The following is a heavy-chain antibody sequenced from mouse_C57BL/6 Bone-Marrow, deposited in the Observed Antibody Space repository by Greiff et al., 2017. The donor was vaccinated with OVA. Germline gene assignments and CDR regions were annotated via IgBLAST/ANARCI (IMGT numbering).Heavy chain of an antibody. CDR3: TRDVGWLLRRAMDY. CDR1: GYTFTSYW. CDR2: IYPGNSDT. J-gene: IGHJ4*01. Sequence: EVQLQQSGTVLARPGASVKMSCKTSGYTFTSYWMHWVKQRPGQGLEWIGAIYPGNSDTSYNQKFKGKAKLTAVTSASTAYMELSSLTNEDSAVYYCTRDVGWLLRRAMDYWGQGTSVTVSS. V-gene: IGHV1-5*01. D-gene: IGHD2-3*01.